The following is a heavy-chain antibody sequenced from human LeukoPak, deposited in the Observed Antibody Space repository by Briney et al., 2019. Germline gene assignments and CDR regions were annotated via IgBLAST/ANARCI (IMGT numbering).Heavy chain of an antibody. J-gene: IGHJ4*02. D-gene: IGHD7-27*01. V-gene: IGHV3-21*01. CDR1: GFIFSSYS. Sequence: GGSLRLSCAVSGFIFSSYSVNWVRQAPGKGLEWVSSISSSSSYIYYADSVKGRFTISRGNAKNSLYLQMNSLRVEDTAIYYCARGRPPSNWGFDCWGQGTLVTVSS. CDR3: ARGRPPSNWGFDC. CDR2: ISSSSSYI.